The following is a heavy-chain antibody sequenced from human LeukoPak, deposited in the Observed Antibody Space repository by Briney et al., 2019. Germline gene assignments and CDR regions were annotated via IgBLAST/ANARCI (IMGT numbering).Heavy chain of an antibody. CDR3: AKDIASSYYYYYMDV. V-gene: IGHV3-9*03. J-gene: IGHJ6*03. Sequence: GRSLRLSCAASGFTFDDYAMHWVRQAPGKGLEWVSGISWNSGSIGYADSVKGRFTISRDNAKNSLYLQMNSPRAEDMALYYCAKDIASSYYYYYMDVWGKGTTVTVSS. D-gene: IGHD6-6*01. CDR2: ISWNSGSI. CDR1: GFTFDDYA.